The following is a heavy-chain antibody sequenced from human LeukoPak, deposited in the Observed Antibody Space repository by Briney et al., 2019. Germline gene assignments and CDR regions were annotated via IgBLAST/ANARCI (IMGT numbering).Heavy chain of an antibody. Sequence: GGSLRLSCAASGFTFSSYAMHWVRQAPGKGLEWVAVISYDGSNKYYADSVKGRFTISRDNSKNTLYLQMNSLRAEDTAVYYCARARDCTNGVCYPPSGYWGQGTLATVSS. CDR2: ISYDGSNK. CDR1: GFTFSSYA. D-gene: IGHD2-8*01. J-gene: IGHJ4*02. CDR3: ARARDCTNGVCYPPSGY. V-gene: IGHV3-30*01.